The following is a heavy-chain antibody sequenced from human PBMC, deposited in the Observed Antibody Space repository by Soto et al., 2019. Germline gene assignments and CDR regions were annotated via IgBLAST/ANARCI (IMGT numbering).Heavy chain of an antibody. CDR2: MYASGNT. Sequence: SETLSLTCTVSGASISDYYWSWIRQPAGKGLECIGRMYASGNTNYNPSLKSRVTMSVDTSKNQFSLTLNSVTAADTAVYYCARESRSALGTVEHWGRGTLVTVSS. D-gene: IGHD6-13*01. J-gene: IGHJ4*02. CDR3: ARESRSALGTVEH. CDR1: GASISDYY. V-gene: IGHV4-4*07.